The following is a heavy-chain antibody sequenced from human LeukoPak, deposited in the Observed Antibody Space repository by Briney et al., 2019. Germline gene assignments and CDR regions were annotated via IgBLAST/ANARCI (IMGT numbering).Heavy chain of an antibody. CDR1: GYSFTSYW. Sequence: GESLKISCKGSGYSFTSYWIGWVRQMPGKGLEWMGIIYPGDSDTRYSPSFQGQVTISADKSISTAYLQWSSLKASDTAMYYCARHGRYLDWLEPGFDYWGQGTLVTVSS. J-gene: IGHJ4*02. V-gene: IGHV5-51*01. CDR3: ARHGRYLDWLEPGFDY. CDR2: IYPGDSDT. D-gene: IGHD3-9*01.